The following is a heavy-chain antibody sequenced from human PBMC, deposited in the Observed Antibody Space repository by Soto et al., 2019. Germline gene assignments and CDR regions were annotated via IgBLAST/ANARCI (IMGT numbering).Heavy chain of an antibody. CDR2: MNPNSGNT. V-gene: IGHV1-8*01. Sequence: QVQLVQSGAEVKKPGASVKVSCKASGYTFTSYDINWVRQATGQGLEWMGWMNPNSGNTGYAQKFQGRVTMTRNTSISTDYMELSSLRSEDTAVYYCARMSGVRFLEWGSGRRYYGMDVWGQGTTFTVSS. CDR3: ARMSGVRFLEWGSGRRYYGMDV. J-gene: IGHJ6*02. D-gene: IGHD3-3*01. CDR1: GYTFTSYD.